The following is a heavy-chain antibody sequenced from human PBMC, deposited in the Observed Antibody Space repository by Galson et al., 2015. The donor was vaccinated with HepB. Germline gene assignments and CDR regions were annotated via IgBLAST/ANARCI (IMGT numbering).Heavy chain of an antibody. Sequence: QSGAEVKKPGPSVKVSCKASGGTFSSYAISWVRQAPGQGLEWMGGIIPIFGTANYAQKFQGRVTITADESTSTAYMELSSLRSEDTAVYYCARGTITIFGVVIDYYGMDVWGQGTTVTVSS. CDR1: GGTFSSYA. D-gene: IGHD3-3*01. V-gene: IGHV1-69*13. CDR2: IIPIFGTA. CDR3: ARGTITIFGVVIDYYGMDV. J-gene: IGHJ6*02.